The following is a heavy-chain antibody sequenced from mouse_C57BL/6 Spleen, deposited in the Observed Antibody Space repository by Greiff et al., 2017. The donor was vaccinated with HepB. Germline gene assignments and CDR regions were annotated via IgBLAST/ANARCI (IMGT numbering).Heavy chain of an antibody. V-gene: IGHV1-19*01. CDR2: INPYNGGT. J-gene: IGHJ3*01. D-gene: IGHD2-5*01. CDR1: GYTFTDYY. Sequence: EVQLQQSGPVLVKPGASVKMSCKASGYTFTDYYMNWVKQSHGKSLEWIGVINPYNGGTSYNQKFKGKATLTVDKSSSTAYMERNSLTSEDSAVYYCARDYSNLFAYWGQGTLVTVSA. CDR3: ARDYSNLFAY.